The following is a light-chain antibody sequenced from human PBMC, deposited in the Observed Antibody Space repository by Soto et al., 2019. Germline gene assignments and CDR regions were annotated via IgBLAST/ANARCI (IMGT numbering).Light chain of an antibody. J-gene: IGKJ4*01. Sequence: EIVLTQSPATLSLSPGERATLSCRASQSISSHLAWYQQKPGQAPRLLIYDASNRAPGIPARFTGSGSGTDFTLTISSLEAEEFAVYYCQQRHNWPLTFGGGTKVEIK. V-gene: IGKV3-11*01. CDR3: QQRHNWPLT. CDR2: DAS. CDR1: QSISSH.